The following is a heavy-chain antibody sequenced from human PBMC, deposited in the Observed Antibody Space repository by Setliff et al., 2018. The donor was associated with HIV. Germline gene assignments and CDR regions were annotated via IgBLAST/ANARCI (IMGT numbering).Heavy chain of an antibody. J-gene: IGHJ3*02. CDR1: GYTFTSYF. D-gene: IGHD2-2*01. CDR3: ARAGGGATDQAFDI. Sequence: VASVKVSCKAFGYTFTSYFLHWVRQAPGQGLEWLGIIDPNGGATNNAQKLQGRLTVTTDTSTGTLYMELSNLRSDDSAVYYCARAGGGATDQAFDIWGRGTMVTVS. V-gene: IGHV1-46*01. CDR2: IDPNGGAT.